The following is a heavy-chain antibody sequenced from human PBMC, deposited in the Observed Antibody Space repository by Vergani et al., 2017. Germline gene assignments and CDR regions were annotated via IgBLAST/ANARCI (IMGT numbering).Heavy chain of an antibody. CDR1: GFTFSDYY. J-gene: IGHJ4*02. CDR3: ARRPPTWSYLDY. Sequence: QVQLVESGGGLVKPGGSLRLSCAASGFTFSDYYMRWLHQAPGKGLEWVAYISSSGSNIYYADSVKGRFTFSRDTTKNSLSLQMNSLRAEDRAVYYCARRPPTWSYLDYWGQGTLVTVSS. V-gene: IGHV3-11*01. D-gene: IGHD1-26*01. CDR2: ISSSGSNI.